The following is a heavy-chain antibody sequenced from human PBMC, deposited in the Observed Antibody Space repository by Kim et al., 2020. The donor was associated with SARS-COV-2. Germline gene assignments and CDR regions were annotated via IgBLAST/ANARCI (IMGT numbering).Heavy chain of an antibody. CDR2: IYYSGST. J-gene: IGHJ4*02. V-gene: IGHV4-59*08. CDR3: ARRRLSKAYYFDY. Sequence: SETLSLICTVSGGSISSYYWSWIRQPPGKGLEWIGYIYYSGSTNYNPSLKSRVTISVDTSKNQFSLKLSSVTAADTAVYYCARRRLSKAYYFDYWGQGTLVTVSS. CDR1: GGSISSYY. D-gene: IGHD3-16*02.